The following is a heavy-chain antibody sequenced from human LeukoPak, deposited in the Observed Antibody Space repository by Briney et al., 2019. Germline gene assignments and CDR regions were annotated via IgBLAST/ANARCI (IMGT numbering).Heavy chain of an antibody. V-gene: IGHV1-24*01. D-gene: IGHD3-10*01. Sequence: ASVRVSCKVSGYSLTDYPMHWVRQVPGKGLEWMGGFDQEDGETFYAQKFQGRVTMTEDASTDTAYLELTSLTSEDTAVYYCAIDVSGEGFTLDPWGQGTLVTVSS. J-gene: IGHJ5*02. CDR3: AIDVSGEGFTLDP. CDR1: GYSLTDYP. CDR2: FDQEDGET.